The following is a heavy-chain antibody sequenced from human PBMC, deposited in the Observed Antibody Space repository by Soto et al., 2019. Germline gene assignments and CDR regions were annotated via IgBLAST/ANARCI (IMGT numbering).Heavy chain of an antibody. CDR2: INTYNGNT. CDR3: ARGVGSGTYYNQYNWFDP. CDR1: GYTFTIYG. Sequence: ASVKVSCKASGYTFTIYGISFVRQAPGQGLEWMGWINTYNGNTNHAQKLQGRVTMTTDTSTSTAYMELRSLRSDDTAVYYCARGVGSGTYYNQYNWFDPWGQGTLVTVS. J-gene: IGHJ5*02. V-gene: IGHV1-18*01. D-gene: IGHD3-10*01.